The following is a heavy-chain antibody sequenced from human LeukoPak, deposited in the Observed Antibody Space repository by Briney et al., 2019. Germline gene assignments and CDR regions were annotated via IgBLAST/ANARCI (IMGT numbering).Heavy chain of an antibody. J-gene: IGHJ3*02. Sequence: GESLRLSCAASGFTFNNYAMSWVRQAPGKGLEWVSAISGSGGSTYYADSVKGRFTISRDISKNSLYLQMNSLRAEDTALYYCAKVIQGSGYLWDDAFDIWGQGTMVTVSS. V-gene: IGHV3-23*01. CDR2: ISGSGGST. CDR3: AKVIQGSGYLWDDAFDI. CDR1: GFTFNNYA. D-gene: IGHD5-12*01.